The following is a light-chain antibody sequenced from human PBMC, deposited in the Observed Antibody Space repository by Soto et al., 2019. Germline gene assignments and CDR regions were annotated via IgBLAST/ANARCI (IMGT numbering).Light chain of an antibody. Sequence: EIVLTQSPGTLSLSPGERATLSCRASQSVSSSYLAWYQQKPGQAPRLLIYGASSRATGIPDRFSGSGSGTDFTLTISRLEPEDFAVYYCQQSGTSPPVAFGGGTKVDNK. V-gene: IGKV3-20*01. CDR2: GAS. CDR1: QSVSSSY. CDR3: QQSGTSPPVA. J-gene: IGKJ4*01.